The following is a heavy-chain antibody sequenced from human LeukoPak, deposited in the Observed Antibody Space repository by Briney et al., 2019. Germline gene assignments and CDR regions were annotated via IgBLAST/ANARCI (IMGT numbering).Heavy chain of an antibody. V-gene: IGHV4-34*01. D-gene: IGHD3-10*02. CDR1: GGSFSGYY. CDR2: INHSGST. CDR3: ARGGNYYVADAFDI. J-gene: IGHJ3*02. Sequence: PSETLSLTCAVYGGSFSGYYWSWIRQPPGKGLEWIGEINHSGSTNYNPSLKSRVTISVDTSKNQFSLKLSSVTAADTAVYYCARGGNYYVADAFDIWGQGTMVTVSS.